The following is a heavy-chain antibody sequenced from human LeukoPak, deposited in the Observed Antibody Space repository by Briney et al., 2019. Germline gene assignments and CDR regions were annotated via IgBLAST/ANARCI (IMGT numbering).Heavy chain of an antibody. J-gene: IGHJ5*02. CDR2: ISGSGGST. D-gene: IGHD3-22*01. CDR1: GFTFSSYA. V-gene: IGHV3-23*01. Sequence: PGGSLRLSCAASGFTFSSYAMSWVRQAPGKGLEWVSAISGSGGSTYYADSVKGRFTISRDNSKNTLYLQMNSLRAEDTAVYYCAKSPTMIVVVDNWFDPWGQGTLVTVSS. CDR3: AKSPTMIVVVDNWFDP.